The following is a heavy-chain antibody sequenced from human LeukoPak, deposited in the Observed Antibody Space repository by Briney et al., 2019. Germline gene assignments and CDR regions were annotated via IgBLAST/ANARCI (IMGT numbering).Heavy chain of an antibody. Sequence: SETLSLTCTVSGYSISSGYYWGWIRQPPGKGLEWIGSIYHSGSTYYNPSLKSRVTISVDTSKNQFSLKLSSVTAADTAVYYCAVVPAAIGSFYFDYWGQGTLVTVSS. J-gene: IGHJ4*02. CDR3: AVVPAAIGSFYFDY. CDR1: GYSISSGYY. CDR2: IYHSGST. V-gene: IGHV4-38-2*02. D-gene: IGHD2-2*02.